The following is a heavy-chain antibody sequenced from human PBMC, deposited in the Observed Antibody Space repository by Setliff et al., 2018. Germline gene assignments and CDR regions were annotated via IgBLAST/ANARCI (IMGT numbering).Heavy chain of an antibody. Sequence: PGGSLRLSCAASGFTFSSHWMHWVRQAPGKGLVWVSRISEDGSSTSYADSVKGRFTISRDNAKNTLYLQMNSLRAEDTAVYYCAKMITTYYYDSSGYYGGYDYWGQGTLVTVSS. J-gene: IGHJ4*02. CDR2: ISEDGSST. CDR3: AKMITTYYYDSSGYYGGYDY. CDR1: GFTFSSHW. D-gene: IGHD3-22*01. V-gene: IGHV3-74*01.